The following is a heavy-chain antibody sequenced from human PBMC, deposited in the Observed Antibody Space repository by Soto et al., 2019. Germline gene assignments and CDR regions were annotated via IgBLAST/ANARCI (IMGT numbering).Heavy chain of an antibody. J-gene: IGHJ4*02. CDR3: EKYSGAYIPARLDY. CDR1: GFTFSSYA. Sequence: GGSLRLSCAASGFTFSSYAMSWVRQAPGKGLEWVSGISGSGGSTYYADSVKGRFTISRDNSRTTLNLQMNSLRAEDTAVYYCEKYSGAYIPARLDYWGQGTLVTVSS. V-gene: IGHV3-23*01. D-gene: IGHD1-26*01. CDR2: ISGSGGST.